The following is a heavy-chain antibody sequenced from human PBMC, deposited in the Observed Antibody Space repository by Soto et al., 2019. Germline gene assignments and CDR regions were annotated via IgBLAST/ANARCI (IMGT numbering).Heavy chain of an antibody. Sequence: EVQLVESGGGLVQPGGSLRLSCAASGFTVSSNYMSWVRQAPGKGLEWVSVIYSGGSTYYADSVKGRFTNSRDNSKNTLYLQMNSLRAEDTAVYYCARETGWTRDAFDIWGQGTMVTVSS. V-gene: IGHV3-66*01. CDR3: ARETGWTRDAFDI. CDR2: IYSGGST. J-gene: IGHJ3*02. CDR1: GFTVSSNY. D-gene: IGHD6-19*01.